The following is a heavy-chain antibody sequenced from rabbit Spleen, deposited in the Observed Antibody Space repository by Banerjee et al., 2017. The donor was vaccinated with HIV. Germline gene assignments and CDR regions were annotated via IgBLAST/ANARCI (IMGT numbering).Heavy chain of an antibody. Sequence: QEQLVESGGDLVKPGASLTLTCTASGFSFSSGWMSWVRQAPGKGLEWIGCIYVGRGSTHYANWAKGRVTMYRTSSTTVTLQLTSLTAADTATYFCARSGHVHDDYTWDLWGPGTLVTVS. CDR3: ARSGHVHDDYTWDL. D-gene: IGHD2-1*01. J-gene: IGHJ4*01. CDR1: GFSFSSGW. CDR2: IYVGRGST. V-gene: IGHV1S45*01.